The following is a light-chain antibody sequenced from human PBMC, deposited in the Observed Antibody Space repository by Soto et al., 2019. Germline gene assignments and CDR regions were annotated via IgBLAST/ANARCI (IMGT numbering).Light chain of an antibody. Sequence: EIVMTQSPATLSVSPGERATLSCRASQSVSSKLAWIQQKPGQAPSLLIYGVSTRATGVPVRFSGSGSGTEFTLTISSLQSEDFAVYYCQQYNNWPHTFGQGTKLEIK. V-gene: IGKV3-15*01. CDR3: QQYNNWPHT. J-gene: IGKJ2*01. CDR1: QSVSSK. CDR2: GVS.